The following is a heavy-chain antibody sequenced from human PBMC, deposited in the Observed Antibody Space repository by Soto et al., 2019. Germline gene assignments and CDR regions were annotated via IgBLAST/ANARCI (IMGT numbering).Heavy chain of an antibody. D-gene: IGHD5-18*01. V-gene: IGHV4-59*01. CDR3: AKDSGYTYGYFRWFDP. CDR1: GGSISNYY. CDR2: IFYSGST. Sequence: QVHLQESGPRLVKPSETLSLTCTVSGGSISNYYWSWIRQPPGRGLEWIGHIFYSGSTNYNPALKSRVTLSVDTSKRQFSLNLRSVTAADTAVYYCAKDSGYTYGYFRWFDPWGQGTLVTVSS. J-gene: IGHJ5*02.